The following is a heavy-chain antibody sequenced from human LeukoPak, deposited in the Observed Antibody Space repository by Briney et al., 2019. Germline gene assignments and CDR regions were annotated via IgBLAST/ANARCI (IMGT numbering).Heavy chain of an antibody. Sequence: SETLSLTCDVSGGSISTDDDWWGWIRQPPGKGLEWIAIIFFTGKTHHNPSLRSRAFMSVDTSKNQFSLRLSAVTAADTAVYYCARQMGLGVWALDYWGQGTLVTVSS. J-gene: IGHJ4*02. D-gene: IGHD5/OR15-5a*01. CDR1: GGSISTDDDW. V-gene: IGHV4-39*01. CDR2: IFFTGKT. CDR3: ARQMGLGVWALDY.